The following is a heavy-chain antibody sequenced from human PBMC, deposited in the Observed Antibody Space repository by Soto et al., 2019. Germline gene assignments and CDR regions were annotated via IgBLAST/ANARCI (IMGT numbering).Heavy chain of an antibody. D-gene: IGHD3-22*01. V-gene: IGHV3-49*03. Sequence: PGGSLRLSCTASGFTFGDYAMSWFRQAPGRGREWVGFFRSKAYGGTTEYAASVKGRFTISRDDSKSIAYLQMNSLKTEDTAVYYCTRDNRENYYDSSGYYPYWGQGTLVTVSS. J-gene: IGHJ4*02. CDR3: TRDNRENYYDSSGYYPY. CDR2: FRSKAYGGTT. CDR1: GFTFGDYA.